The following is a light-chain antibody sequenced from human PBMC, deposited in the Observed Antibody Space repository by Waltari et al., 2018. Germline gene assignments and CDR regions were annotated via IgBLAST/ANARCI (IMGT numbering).Light chain of an antibody. CDR1: QSVSSY. CDR3: QQRSNWLT. J-gene: IGKJ4*01. CDR2: DAS. V-gene: IGKV3-11*01. Sequence: EIVLTPSPPTLSLSPGERATLSCRASQSVSSYLAWYQQKPGQAPRLLIYDASTRATGIPARFSGSGSRTDFPLTIRSLEPEDFAVYYCQQRSNWLTFGGGTKVEIK.